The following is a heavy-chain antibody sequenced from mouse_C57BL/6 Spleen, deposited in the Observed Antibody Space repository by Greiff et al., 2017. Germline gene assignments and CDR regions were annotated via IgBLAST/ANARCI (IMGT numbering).Heavy chain of an antibody. CDR1: GFTFSSYG. D-gene: IGHD2-3*01. V-gene: IGHV5-6*01. Sequence: EVQLVQSGGDLVKPGGSLKLSCAASGFTFSSYGMPWVRQNPDKRLEWVATISSGGSYTYYPDSVKGRFTISRDNAKNTRYLQMSSLKSEDAAMYYCAGQGDGSSFGYWGQGTTLTVSS. CDR2: ISSGGSYT. CDR3: AGQGDGSSFGY. J-gene: IGHJ2*01.